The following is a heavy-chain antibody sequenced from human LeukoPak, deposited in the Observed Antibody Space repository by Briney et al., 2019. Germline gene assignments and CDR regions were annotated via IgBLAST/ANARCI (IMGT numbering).Heavy chain of an antibody. D-gene: IGHD6-19*01. CDR1: GFTFSSYW. V-gene: IGHV3-7*01. CDR3: ARDLRSSGWYYFDY. CDR2: IRQDGTEK. J-gene: IGHJ4*02. Sequence: GGSLRLSCAASGFTFSSYWMSWVRQAPGKGLEWVASIRQDGTEKNYVDSVKGRFTISRDNAKNSLYLQMNSLRAEDTAVYYCARDLRSSGWYYFDYWGQGTLVTVSS.